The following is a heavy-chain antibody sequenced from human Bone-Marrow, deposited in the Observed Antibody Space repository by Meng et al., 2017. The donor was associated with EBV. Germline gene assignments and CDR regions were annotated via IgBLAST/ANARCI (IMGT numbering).Heavy chain of an antibody. D-gene: IGHD3-22*01. CDR1: GGSISSSSYY. Sequence: LQLEESGPGLVKPSETLSPTCTVSGGSISSSSYYWGWIRQPPGKGLEWIGSIYYSGSTYYNPSLKSRVTISVDTSKNQFSLKLSSVTAADTAVYYCASRYYYDSSGYYYAWGQGTLVTVSS. J-gene: IGHJ5*02. CDR3: ASRYYYDSSGYYYA. V-gene: IGHV4-39*01. CDR2: IYYSGST.